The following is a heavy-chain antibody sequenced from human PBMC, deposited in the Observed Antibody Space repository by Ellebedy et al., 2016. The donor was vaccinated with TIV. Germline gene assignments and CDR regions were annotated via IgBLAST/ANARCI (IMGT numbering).Heavy chain of an antibody. D-gene: IGHD3-22*01. CDR2: ISNSGSTI. Sequence: GESLKISCKGSGCSINTYSRNWVRQAPGKGLEWVSYISNSGSTIYYADSVKGRFTISRDNAKNSLYLQMNSLRAEDTAVYYCARGQGNYYDSRESYFEYWGQGTLVTVSS. J-gene: IGHJ4*02. CDR1: GCSINTYS. V-gene: IGHV3-48*04. CDR3: ARGQGNYYDSRESYFEY.